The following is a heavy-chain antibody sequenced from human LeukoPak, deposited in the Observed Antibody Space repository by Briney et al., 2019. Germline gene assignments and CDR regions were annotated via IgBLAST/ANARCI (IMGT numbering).Heavy chain of an antibody. Sequence: PGGSLRLSCAASGFTVSSNYMSWVRQAPGKGLEWVGFIRSKAYGGTTEYAASVKGRFTISRDDSKSIAYLQMNSLKTEDTAVYYCTLASGNPHRQPNLFDYWGQGTLVTVSS. V-gene: IGHV3-49*04. J-gene: IGHJ4*02. CDR1: GFTVSSNY. CDR3: TLASGNPHRQPNLFDY. CDR2: IRSKAYGGTT. D-gene: IGHD4-23*01.